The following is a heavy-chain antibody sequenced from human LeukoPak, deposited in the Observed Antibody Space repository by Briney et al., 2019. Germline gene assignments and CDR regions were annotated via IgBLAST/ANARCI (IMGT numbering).Heavy chain of an antibody. CDR3: ASFILVGTWFDP. CDR1: GYTFTGYY. CDR2: INPNSGGT. D-gene: IGHD1-26*01. V-gene: IGHV1-2*06. J-gene: IGHJ5*02. Sequence: ASVKVSCKASGYTFTGYYMHWVRQAPGQGLEWMGRINPNSGGTNYAQKFQGRVTMTRDTSISTAYMELSRLRSDDTAVYYCASFILVGTWFDPWGQGTLVTVSS.